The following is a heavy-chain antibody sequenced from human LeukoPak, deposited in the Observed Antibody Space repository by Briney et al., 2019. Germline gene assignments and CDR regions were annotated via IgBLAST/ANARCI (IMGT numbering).Heavy chain of an antibody. CDR3: ARDRSGSYRN. Sequence: ASVKVSCKASGDTFTTYGITWVRQAPGQGLEWMGWISAYNGNTNYAQKLQGRVTMTTDTSTSTAYMELRSLRSDDTAVYYCARDRSGSYRNWGQGTLVTVSS. J-gene: IGHJ4*02. CDR2: ISAYNGNT. CDR1: GDTFTTYG. D-gene: IGHD1-26*01. V-gene: IGHV1-18*01.